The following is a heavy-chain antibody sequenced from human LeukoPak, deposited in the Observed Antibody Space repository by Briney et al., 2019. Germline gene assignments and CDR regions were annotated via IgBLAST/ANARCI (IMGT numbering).Heavy chain of an antibody. Sequence: SVKVSCKASGGTFSSYAISWVRQAPGQGLEWMGGIIPIFGTANYAQKFQGRVTITADESTSTAYMELSSLRSEDTAVYYCARAGQQLQYYFDYWGQGTLVSVSS. CDR3: ARAGQQLQYYFDY. CDR2: IIPIFGTA. D-gene: IGHD5-24*01. J-gene: IGHJ4*02. CDR1: GGTFSSYA. V-gene: IGHV1-69*01.